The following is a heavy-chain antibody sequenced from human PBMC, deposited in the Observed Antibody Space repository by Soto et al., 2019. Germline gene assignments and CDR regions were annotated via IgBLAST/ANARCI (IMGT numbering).Heavy chain of an antibody. V-gene: IGHV1-69*02. CDR1: GGNFSSYT. D-gene: IGHD3-22*01. J-gene: IGHJ4*02. Sequence: QVQLVQSGAEVKKPGSSVKVSCKASGGNFSSYTISWVRQAPGQGLEWMGRIIPILGIANYAQKFQGRVTITADKSTSTAYMELSSLRSEDTAVYYCAKGLYYYDSSGYSPSGYWGQGTLVTVSS. CDR2: IIPILGIA. CDR3: AKGLYYYDSSGYSPSGY.